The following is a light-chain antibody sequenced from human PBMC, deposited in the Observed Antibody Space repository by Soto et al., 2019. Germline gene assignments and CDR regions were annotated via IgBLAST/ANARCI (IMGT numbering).Light chain of an antibody. Sequence: VMTQSPATLSVSPGERATHSCRASQTVSRNLAWYQQRPGQAPRLLIYDISNRATGVPARLSGSGSETEFTLTIRSLQSEDFAVYYCQQRSNWPLTFGGGTKVDIK. CDR2: DIS. CDR3: QQRSNWPLT. CDR1: QTVSRN. V-gene: IGKV3-15*01. J-gene: IGKJ4*01.